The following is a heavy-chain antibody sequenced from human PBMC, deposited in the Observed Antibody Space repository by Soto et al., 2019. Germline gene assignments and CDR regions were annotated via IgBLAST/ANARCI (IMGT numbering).Heavy chain of an antibody. V-gene: IGHV4-34*01. J-gene: IGHJ6*02. CDR3: ARGLPYDYVWGSYRSYGMDV. CDR1: GGSFSCYY. D-gene: IGHD3-16*02. Sequence: SETLSLTCAVYGGSFSCYYWIWIRQPPGKGLEWIGEINHSGSTNYNPSLKSRVTISVDTSKNQFSLKLSSVTAADTAVYYCARGLPYDYVWGSYRSYGMDVWGQGTTVTVSS. CDR2: INHSGST.